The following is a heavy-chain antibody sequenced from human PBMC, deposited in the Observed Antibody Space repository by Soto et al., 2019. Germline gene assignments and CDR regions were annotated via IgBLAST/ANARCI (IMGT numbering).Heavy chain of an antibody. CDR2: VSHRGDT. V-gene: IGHV4-39*07. CDR3: VRGVRGYVSY. D-gene: IGHD5-18*01. Sequence: LSETLSLTCTVSGGSISSGDYYWSWIRQPPGKGLEWIGTVSHRGDTSNNPSLKSRLTISADTSKNQFSLMLTSVTAADTAIYYCVRGVRGYVSYWGPGILVTVSS. J-gene: IGHJ4*02. CDR1: GGSISSGDYY.